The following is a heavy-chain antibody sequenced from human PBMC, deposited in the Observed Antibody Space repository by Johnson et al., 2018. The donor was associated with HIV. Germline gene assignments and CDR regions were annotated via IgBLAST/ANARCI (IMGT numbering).Heavy chain of an antibody. Sequence: QVQLVESGGGVVQPGESLTLSCAASGFIFSNYGVHWVRQAPGKGLEWVAFIQNDGTNKYYADFVKGRFTISRDNSKNTLYLQRHSLKPEDTAVYYCAREWGEDDYYDSGGDAFDIWGQGTMVTVSS. V-gene: IGHV3-30*02. CDR1: GFIFSNYG. CDR3: AREWGEDDYYDSGGDAFDI. CDR2: IQNDGTNK. D-gene: IGHD3-22*01. J-gene: IGHJ3*02.